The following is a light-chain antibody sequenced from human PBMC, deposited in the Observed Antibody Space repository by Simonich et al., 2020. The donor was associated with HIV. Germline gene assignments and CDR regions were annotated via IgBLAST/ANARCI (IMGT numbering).Light chain of an antibody. Sequence: DIVMTQSPDSLGVSLGERATINSKSSQSVLYSSNNKNYLAWYQQKQGQPPKLLIYCASTRESGVPDRFSGSGSGTDFTLTISSLQAEDVAVYYCQQYYDTPITFGQGTRLEIK. CDR1: QSVLYSSNNKNY. J-gene: IGKJ5*01. CDR3: QQYYDTPIT. V-gene: IGKV4-1*01. CDR2: CAS.